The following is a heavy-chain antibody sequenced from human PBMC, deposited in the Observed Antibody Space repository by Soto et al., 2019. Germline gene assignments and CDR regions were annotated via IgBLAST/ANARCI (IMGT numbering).Heavy chain of an antibody. J-gene: IGHJ5*02. Sequence: ASVKVSCKASGYTFTSYGISWVRQAPGQGLEWMGWISAYNGNTNYAQKLQGRVTMTTDTSTSTAYMELRSLRSDDTAVYYCARSYDFWSGYHGFDPWGRGTLVNVSS. CDR2: ISAYNGNT. D-gene: IGHD3-3*01. V-gene: IGHV1-18*01. CDR3: ARSYDFWSGYHGFDP. CDR1: GYTFTSYG.